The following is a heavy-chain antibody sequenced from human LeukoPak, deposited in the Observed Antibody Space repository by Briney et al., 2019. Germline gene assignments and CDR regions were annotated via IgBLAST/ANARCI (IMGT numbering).Heavy chain of an antibody. D-gene: IGHD6-13*01. V-gene: IGHV4-30-4*01. CDR2: IYYSGST. CDR3: AREGAAAGEFDY. Sequence: SETLSLTCTVSGGSFSSSDYYWSWIRQPPGKGLEWIGYIYYSGSTYYNPSLKSRVTISVDTSKNQFSLKLSSVTAADTAVYYCAREGAAAGEFDYWGQGTLVTVSS. J-gene: IGHJ4*02. CDR1: GGSFSSSDYY.